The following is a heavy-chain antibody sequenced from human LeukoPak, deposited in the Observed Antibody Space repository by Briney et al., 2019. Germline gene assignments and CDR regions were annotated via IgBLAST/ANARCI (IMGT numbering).Heavy chain of an antibody. J-gene: IGHJ4*02. CDR2: INPNSGGT. V-gene: IGHV1-2*06. D-gene: IGHD3-9*01. CDR1: GYTFTCYY. CDR3: ARAHDILTGYYIDGGY. Sequence: GASVKVSCKASGYTFTCYYMHWVRQAPGQGLEWMGRINPNSGGTNYAKKFQGRVTMTRETSISTAYMELSRLRSDDTAVYYCARAHDILTGYYIDGGYWGQGTLVTVSS.